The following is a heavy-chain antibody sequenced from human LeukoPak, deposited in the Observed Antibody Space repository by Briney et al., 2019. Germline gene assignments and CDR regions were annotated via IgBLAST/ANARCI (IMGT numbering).Heavy chain of an antibody. D-gene: IGHD3-10*01. CDR2: INTNTGNP. CDR3: ARGSLIWFGELLHPDY. CDR1: GYTFTSYA. V-gene: IGHV7-4-1*02. J-gene: IGHJ4*02. Sequence: ASVKVSCKASGYTFTSYAMSWVRQAPGQGLEWMGWINTNTGNPTYAQGFTGRFVFSLDTSVSTAYLQISSLKAEDTAVYYCARGSLIWFGELLHPDYWGEGTLVTVSS.